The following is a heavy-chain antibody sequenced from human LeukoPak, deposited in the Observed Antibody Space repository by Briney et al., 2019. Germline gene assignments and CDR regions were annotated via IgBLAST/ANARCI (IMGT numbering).Heavy chain of an antibody. D-gene: IGHD3-22*01. CDR3: ARDMRDTMIVVVITGFDP. Sequence: ASVTVSCTASGYTFTGYYMHWVRQAPGQGLEWMGWINPNSGGTNYAQKSQGRVTMTRDTSISTAYMELSRLRSDDTAVYYCARDMRDTMIVVVITGFDPWGQGTLVTVSS. J-gene: IGHJ5*02. CDR2: INPNSGGT. CDR1: GYTFTGYY. V-gene: IGHV1-2*02.